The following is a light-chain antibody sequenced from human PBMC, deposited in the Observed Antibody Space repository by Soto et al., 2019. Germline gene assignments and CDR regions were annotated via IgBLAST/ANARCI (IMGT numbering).Light chain of an antibody. CDR3: SSYTDSSNYV. J-gene: IGLJ1*01. CDR1: SSDLAIYNY. Sequence: QSVLTQPGSVSGSPGQSITMSWNGTSSDLAIYNYVSWYQQQPGKAPKLMIYQVTNRPSGVSNRFSGSRSGNTASLTISGLQAEDEADYYCSSYTDSSNYVFGTATKVTVL. V-gene: IGLV2-14*01. CDR2: QVT.